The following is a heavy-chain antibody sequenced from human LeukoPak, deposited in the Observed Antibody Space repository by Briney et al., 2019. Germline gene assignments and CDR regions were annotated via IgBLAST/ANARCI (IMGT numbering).Heavy chain of an antibody. D-gene: IGHD2-2*01. CDR1: GGTFSSYA. V-gene: IGHV1-69*04. Sequence: SVKVSCKASGGTFSSYAISWVRQAPGQGLEWMGRIIPILGIANYAQKFQGRVTITADKSTSTAYMELSSLRSEDTAVYYCARPNCSSTSCSTYYYMDVWGKGTTVTVSS. J-gene: IGHJ6*03. CDR2: IIPILGIA. CDR3: ARPNCSSTSCSTYYYMDV.